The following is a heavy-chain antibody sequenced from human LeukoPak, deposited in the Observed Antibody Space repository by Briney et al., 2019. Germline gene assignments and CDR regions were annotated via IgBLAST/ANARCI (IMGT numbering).Heavy chain of an antibody. CDR2: IYYSGST. J-gene: IGHJ4*02. CDR1: GGYISSSSYY. CDR3: VRDLGVTLPFDY. V-gene: IGHV4-39*02. Sequence: SETLSLTCTVSGGYISSSSYYWGWIRQPPGKGLEWIGSIYYSGSTYYNPSLKSRVTISVDTSKNQFSLKLSSVTAADTAVYYCVRDLGVTLPFDYWGQGALVTVSS. D-gene: IGHD3-10*01.